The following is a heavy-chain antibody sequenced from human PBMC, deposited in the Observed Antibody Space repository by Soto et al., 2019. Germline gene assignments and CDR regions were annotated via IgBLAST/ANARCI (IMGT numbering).Heavy chain of an antibody. V-gene: IGHV1-69*02. D-gene: IGHD2-2*01. CDR3: APLTSCYGCGDY. J-gene: IGHJ4*02. CDR1: GGTFSSYT. Sequence: ASVKVSCKASGGTFSSYTISWVRQAPGQGLEWMGRIIPILGIANYAQKFQGRVTITADKSTSTAYMELSSLRSEDTAVYYCAPLTSCYGCGDYWGQGTLVTVSS. CDR2: IIPILGIA.